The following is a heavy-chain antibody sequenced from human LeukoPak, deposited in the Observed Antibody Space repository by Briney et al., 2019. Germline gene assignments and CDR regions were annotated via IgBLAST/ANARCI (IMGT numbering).Heavy chain of an antibody. V-gene: IGHV4-4*09. Sequence: SETLSLTCTVSGGTISSYYWSWIRQPPGKRLEWIGYIYTSGSTNYNPSLRSRVTISVDTSKNQFSLKLSSVTAADTAVYYCARHINYDFWSGYPQLDYYYYYYMDVWGKGTTVTVSS. J-gene: IGHJ6*03. CDR2: IYTSGST. CDR3: ARHINYDFWSGYPQLDYYYYYYMDV. D-gene: IGHD3-3*01. CDR1: GGTISSYY.